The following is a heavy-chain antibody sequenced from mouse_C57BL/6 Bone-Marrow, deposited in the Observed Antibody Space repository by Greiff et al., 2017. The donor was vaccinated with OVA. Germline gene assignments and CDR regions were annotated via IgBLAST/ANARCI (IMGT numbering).Heavy chain of an antibody. J-gene: IGHJ3*01. CDR2: IRNKANNHAT. CDR1: GFTFSDAW. CDR3: TGRRGAWFAY. Sequence: EVQGVESGGGLVQPGGSMKLSCAASGFTFSDAWMDWVRQSPEKGLEWVAEIRNKANNHATYYAESVKGRFTISRDDSKSSVYLQMNRLRAEDTGIYYCTGRRGAWFAYWGQGTLVTVSA. V-gene: IGHV6-6*01.